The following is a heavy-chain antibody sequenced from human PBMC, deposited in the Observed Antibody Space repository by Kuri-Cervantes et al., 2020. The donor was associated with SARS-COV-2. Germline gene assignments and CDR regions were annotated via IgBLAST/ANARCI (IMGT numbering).Heavy chain of an antibody. CDR3: AKDGYNWGDYFDY. Sequence: GGSLRLSCTASGFDFKIYAMSWVRQAPGKGLEWVSSIYGSGEGTYYADSVKGRFTVSRDNLRNTLYLEMNGLRAEDTALYFCAKDGYNWGDYFDYWGQGTLVTVSS. V-gene: IGHV3-23*01. D-gene: IGHD1-1*01. CDR2: IYGSGEGT. J-gene: IGHJ4*02. CDR1: GFDFKIYA.